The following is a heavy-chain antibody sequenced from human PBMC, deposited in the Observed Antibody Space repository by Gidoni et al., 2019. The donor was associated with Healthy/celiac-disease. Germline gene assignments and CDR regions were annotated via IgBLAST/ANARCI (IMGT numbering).Heavy chain of an antibody. V-gene: IGHV1-3*01. D-gene: IGHD3-22*01. CDR1: GYTFTSYA. CDR2: INAGNGNT. J-gene: IGHJ6*02. CDR3: ARDFAVGYYDSSGYFSYYYGMDV. Sequence: QVQLVQSGAEVKKPGASVKVSCKASGYTFTSYAMHWVRQAPGQRLEWMGWINAGNGNTKYSQKFQGRVTITRDTSASTAYMELSSLRSEDTAVYYCARDFAVGYYDSSGYFSYYYGMDVWGQGTTVTVSS.